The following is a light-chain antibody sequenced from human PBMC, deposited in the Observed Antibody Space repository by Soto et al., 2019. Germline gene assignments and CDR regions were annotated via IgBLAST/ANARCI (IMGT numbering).Light chain of an antibody. J-gene: IGKJ5*01. CDR2: AAS. V-gene: IGKV1-39*01. CDR1: QTISTI. CDR3: QQSYSTPHT. Sequence: DIQMTQSPSSPSASVGDTVTITCRATQTISTILNWYQHKPGKAPNLLIYAASSLQSGVPSRFSGSGSGTDFTLTISSLQPEDFATYYCQQSYSTPHTFGQGTRLEIK.